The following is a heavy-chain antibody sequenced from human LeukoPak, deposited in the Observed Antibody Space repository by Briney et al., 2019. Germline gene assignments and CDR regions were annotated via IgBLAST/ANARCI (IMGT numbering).Heavy chain of an antibody. V-gene: IGHV3-23*01. CDR2: ISGSGSST. Sequence: GGSLRLSCAASGFTFSSYAMSWVRQAPGKGLEWVSTISGSGSSTYYADSVKGRFTISRDNSKNTLYLQMNSLRAEDTAVYYCARASRAYCGGDCYSNSNDYWGQGTLVTVSS. CDR3: ARASRAYCGGDCYSNSNDY. D-gene: IGHD2-21*02. CDR1: GFTFSSYA. J-gene: IGHJ4*02.